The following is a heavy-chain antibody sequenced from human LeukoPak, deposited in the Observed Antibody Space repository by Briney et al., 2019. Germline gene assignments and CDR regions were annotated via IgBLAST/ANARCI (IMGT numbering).Heavy chain of an antibody. J-gene: IGHJ4*02. CDR1: GFTFSSYW. Sequence: GGSLRLSCAASGFTFSSYWMSWVRQAPGKGLEWVANIKQDGSEKYYVDSVKGRFTISRDNAKNSLYLQMNSLRAEDTAVYYCARLTYYYDSSGYYYVPFDYWGQGTLVTVSS. CDR3: ARLTYYYDSSGYYYVPFDY. CDR2: IKQDGSEK. V-gene: IGHV3-7*01. D-gene: IGHD3-22*01.